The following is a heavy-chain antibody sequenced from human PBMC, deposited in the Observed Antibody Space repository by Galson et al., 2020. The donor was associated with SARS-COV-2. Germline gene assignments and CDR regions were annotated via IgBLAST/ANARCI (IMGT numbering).Heavy chain of an antibody. V-gene: IGHV3-66*01. CDR2: IFSGGNT. Sequence: GESLKISCAASGFTVSNNYINWVRQAPGKGLEWVSVIFSGGNTYYADSVKGRFTISRDNSKNTLYLQMNRLRAEDTAVYYCARAYGSGNYYNTNWYLDLWGRGTLVTVSS. J-gene: IGHJ2*01. CDR1: GFTVSNNY. CDR3: ARAYGSGNYYNTNWYLDL. D-gene: IGHD3-10*01.